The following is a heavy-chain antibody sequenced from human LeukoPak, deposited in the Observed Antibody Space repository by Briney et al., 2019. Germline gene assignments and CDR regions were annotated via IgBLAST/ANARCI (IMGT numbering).Heavy chain of an antibody. Sequence: SETLSLTCTVSGGSISSYYWSWLRQPPGKGLEYIGFLYYTGNTNYNPSLKSRVTISVDTSKNQFSLKLSSVTAADTAVYYYARHRGYSGYDYWGQGTLVTVSS. D-gene: IGHD5-12*01. V-gene: IGHV4-59*08. CDR2: LYYTGNT. CDR1: GGSISSYY. J-gene: IGHJ4*02. CDR3: ARHRGYSGYDY.